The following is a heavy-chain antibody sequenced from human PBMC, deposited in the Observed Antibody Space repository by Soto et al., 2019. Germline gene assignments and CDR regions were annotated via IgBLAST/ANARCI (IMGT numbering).Heavy chain of an antibody. V-gene: IGHV4-34*01. D-gene: IGHD2-2*01. CDR3: ARTRRDIVVVPARAGWFDP. CDR2: INHSGST. J-gene: IGHJ5*02. Sequence: SETLSLTCAVYGGSFSGYYWSWIRQPPGKGLEWIGEINHSGSTNYNPSLKSRVTISVDTSKNQFSLKLSSVTAADTAVYYCARTRRDIVVVPARAGWFDPWGQGTLVTVSS. CDR1: GGSFSGYY.